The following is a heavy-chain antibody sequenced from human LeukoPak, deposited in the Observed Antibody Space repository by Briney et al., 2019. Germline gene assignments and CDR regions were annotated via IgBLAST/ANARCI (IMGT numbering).Heavy chain of an antibody. CDR3: ASITVVRRVIPY. J-gene: IGHJ4*02. Sequence: SETLSLTCAVYGGSFSGYYWSWIRQPPGKGLEWIGEINHSGSTNYNPSLKSRVTISVDTSKNQFSLKLSSVTAADTAVYYCASITVVRRVIPYWGQGSLVTVSS. CDR2: INHSGST. V-gene: IGHV4-34*01. D-gene: IGHD3-10*01. CDR1: GGSFSGYY.